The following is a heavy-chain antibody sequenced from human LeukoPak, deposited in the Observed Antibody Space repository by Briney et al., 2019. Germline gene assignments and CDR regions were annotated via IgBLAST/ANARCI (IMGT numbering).Heavy chain of an antibody. J-gene: IGHJ4*02. D-gene: IGHD5-12*01. CDR1: GFTVSSNY. V-gene: IGHV3-66*02. CDR2: IYSAGST. CDR3: ARESPPGGGSFDY. Sequence: GSLRLSCAASGFTVSSNYMSWVRQAPGKGLEWVSVIYSAGSTYYADSVKGRFTISRDNSKNTLYLQMNSLRPEDTAVYYCARESPPGGGSFDYWGQGTLVTVSS.